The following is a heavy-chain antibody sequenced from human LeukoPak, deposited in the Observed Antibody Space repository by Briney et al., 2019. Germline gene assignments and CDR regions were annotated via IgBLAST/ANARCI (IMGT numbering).Heavy chain of an antibody. Sequence: PGGSLRLSCAASGFTFSSYAMSWVRQAPGKGLEWVSAISGSGGSTYYADSVKGRFTISRDNSKNTLYLQMNSLRAEDTAVYYCAKGSTLEWLGNWFDPWGQGTLVTVSS. V-gene: IGHV3-23*01. CDR3: AKGSTLEWLGNWFDP. D-gene: IGHD3-3*01. CDR1: GFTFSSYA. J-gene: IGHJ5*02. CDR2: ISGSGGST.